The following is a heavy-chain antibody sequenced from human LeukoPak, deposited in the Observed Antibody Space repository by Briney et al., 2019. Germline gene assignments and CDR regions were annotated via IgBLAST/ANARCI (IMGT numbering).Heavy chain of an antibody. D-gene: IGHD6-13*01. CDR1: GFTVSSNY. Sequence: GGSLRLSCAASGFTVSSNYMSWVRQAPGKGLEWVSVIYSGGSTYYADSVKGRFTISRDNSKNTLYLQMNSLRAEDTAVYYCARELSSSWYFHHPNDWGQGTLVTVSS. J-gene: IGHJ4*02. CDR3: ARELSSSWYFHHPND. V-gene: IGHV3-53*01. CDR2: IYSGGST.